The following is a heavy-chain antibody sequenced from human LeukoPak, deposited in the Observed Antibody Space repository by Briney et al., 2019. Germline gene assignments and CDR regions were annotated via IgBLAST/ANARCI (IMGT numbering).Heavy chain of an antibody. Sequence: GESLRLSCAASGFTFSGSDIHWVRQASGKGLEWVGHIPSKTNNYATADAASVKGRFTFSRDDSKNTAYIQMNSLKTEDTAVYYCTRHNYDRSGYGAFDIWGQGTVVT. CDR2: IPSKTNNYAT. V-gene: IGHV3-73*01. D-gene: IGHD3-22*01. CDR3: TRHNYDRSGYGAFDI. J-gene: IGHJ3*02. CDR1: GFTFSGSD.